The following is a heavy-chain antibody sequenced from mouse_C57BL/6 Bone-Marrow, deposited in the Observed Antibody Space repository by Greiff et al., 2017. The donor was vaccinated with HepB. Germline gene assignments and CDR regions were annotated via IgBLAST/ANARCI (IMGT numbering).Heavy chain of an antibody. CDR2: IDPENGDT. CDR3: TTGSADY. D-gene: IGHD3-2*02. V-gene: IGHV14-4*01. J-gene: IGHJ2*01. CDR1: GFNIKDDY. Sequence: VQLQQSGAELVRPGASVKLSCTASGFNIKDDYMHWVKQRPEQGLEWIGWIDPENGDTEYASKFQGKATITADKSSNTAYLQLSSLTSEDTAVYYCTTGSADYWGQGTTLTVSS.